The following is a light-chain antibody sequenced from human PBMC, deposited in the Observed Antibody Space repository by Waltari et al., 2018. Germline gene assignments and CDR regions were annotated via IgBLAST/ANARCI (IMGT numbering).Light chain of an antibody. Sequence: QSALTQPRSVSGSPGQSVTISCTGTSSDVGGYNYVSWYQQLPGKAPKLIIYEINKRPSGVPDRFSGSKSCNTASLTISGLQAEDEADYYCCSYAGSYTFGVFGGGTKVTVL. CDR2: EIN. V-gene: IGLV2-11*01. J-gene: IGLJ2*01. CDR3: CSYAGSYTFGV. CDR1: SSDVGGYNY.